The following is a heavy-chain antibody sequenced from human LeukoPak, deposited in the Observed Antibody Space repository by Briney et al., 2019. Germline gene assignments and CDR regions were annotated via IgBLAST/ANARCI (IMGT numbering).Heavy chain of an antibody. CDR1: GYSLTSHW. Sequence: GESLKISCKGSGYSLTSHWIAWVRQMPGKGLEWMGITYPGDSDTRYSPSFQGQVTISADKSISTAYLRWSSLKTSDTAMYYCARHTSGSPWDAIDVWGQGTKVTVSS. V-gene: IGHV5-51*01. CDR2: TYPGDSDT. J-gene: IGHJ6*02. CDR3: ARHTSGSPWDAIDV. D-gene: IGHD2-15*01.